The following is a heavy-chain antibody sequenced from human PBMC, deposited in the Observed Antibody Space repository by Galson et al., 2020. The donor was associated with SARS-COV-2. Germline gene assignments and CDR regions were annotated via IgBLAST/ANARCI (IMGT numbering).Heavy chain of an antibody. V-gene: IGHV3-30*04. CDR2: ISYDGNT. J-gene: IGHJ4*02. Sequence: GESLKISCAASGFTFSSYAMHWVRQAQGKGLEWLTIISYDGNTLYADSVKGRFTISRDNSKNTLYLQMNSLRSEDTAVYYCARETGDYDSSNFDFWGQGTLVTVSS. D-gene: IGHD3-22*01. CDR1: GFTFSSYA. CDR3: ARETGDYDSSNFDF.